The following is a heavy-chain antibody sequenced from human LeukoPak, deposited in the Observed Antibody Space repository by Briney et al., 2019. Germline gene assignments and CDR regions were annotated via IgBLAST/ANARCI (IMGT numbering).Heavy chain of an antibody. CDR2: ISSSGSTI. Sequence: SGGSLRLSCAASGFTFSDYYMSWIRQAPGKGLEWVSYISSSGSTIYYADSVKGRFTISRDNAKNSLYLQMNSLRAEDTAVYYCARNTYYDFWSGPTNGMDVWGQGTTVTVSS. CDR3: ARNTYYDFWSGPTNGMDV. V-gene: IGHV3-11*01. CDR1: GFTFSDYY. D-gene: IGHD3-3*01. J-gene: IGHJ6*02.